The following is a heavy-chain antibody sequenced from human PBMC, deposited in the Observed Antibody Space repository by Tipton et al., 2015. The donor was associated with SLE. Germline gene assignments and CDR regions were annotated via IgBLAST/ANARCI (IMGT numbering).Heavy chain of an antibody. Sequence: LRLSCTVSGGSISSYHWSWIRQSPGKGLEWIGHIYYSGGTNYNPTLKSRVTISIDASRKQFSLRLTSVTAADTAIYYCARLLGTTLTTGDWFDPWGQGILVTVST. CDR1: GGSISSYH. V-gene: IGHV4-59*08. D-gene: IGHD3-9*01. CDR2: IYYSGGT. CDR3: ARLLGTTLTTGDWFDP. J-gene: IGHJ5*02.